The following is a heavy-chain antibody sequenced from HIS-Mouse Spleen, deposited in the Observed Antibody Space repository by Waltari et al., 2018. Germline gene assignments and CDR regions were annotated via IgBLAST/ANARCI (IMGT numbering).Heavy chain of an antibody. CDR1: GFTFSSYG. D-gene: IGHD1-26*01. CDR2: NSYDGSNK. V-gene: IGHV3-30*18. J-gene: IGHJ4*02. Sequence: QVQLVESGGGVVQPGRSLRLSCAASGFTFSSYGMQWVRKARGKGLGWVAINSYDGSNKDYADSVKSRFTNSRDNSKNTLYLQMNSLRAEDTAVYYWAKDRGSQFDYWGQGTLVTVSS. CDR3: AKDRGSQFDY.